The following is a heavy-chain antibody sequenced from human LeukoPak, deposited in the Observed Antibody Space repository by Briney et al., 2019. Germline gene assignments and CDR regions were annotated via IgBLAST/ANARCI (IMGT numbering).Heavy chain of an antibody. CDR3: ARDRPKDTAMVQ. V-gene: IGHV3-48*02. D-gene: IGHD5-18*01. CDR1: GCTFSSYS. CDR2: ISSSSSTI. J-gene: IGHJ4*02. Sequence: GGSLRLSCAASGCTFSSYSMNWVRQAPGKGLEWVSYISSSSSTIYYADSVKGRFTISRDNAKNSLYLQINSLRDEDTAVYYCARDRPKDTAMVQWGQGTLVTVSS.